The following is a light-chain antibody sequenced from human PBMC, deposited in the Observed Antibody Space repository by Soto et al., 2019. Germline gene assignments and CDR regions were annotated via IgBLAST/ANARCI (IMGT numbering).Light chain of an antibody. CDR2: GAS. J-gene: IGKJ1*01. CDR3: QQYSTYPWT. V-gene: IGKV3-15*01. Sequence: EIVMTHSPATLSVSPGERATLSCRASQSVSSNLAWYQQKPGQAPRLLVYGASTRATGIPARFSGSGSATEFTLTISSLQPDDFATYYCQQYSTYPWTFGQGTKVHIK. CDR1: QSVSSN.